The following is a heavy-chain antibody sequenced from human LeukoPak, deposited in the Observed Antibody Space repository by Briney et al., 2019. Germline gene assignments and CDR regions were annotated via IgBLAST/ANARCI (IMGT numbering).Heavy chain of an antibody. V-gene: IGHV3-30-3*01. CDR2: IEYDGGNK. CDR3: ARDSSPWYYYDRSGSNGFDP. D-gene: IGHD3-22*01. CDR1: GFTFSSYA. J-gene: IGHJ5*02. Sequence: GGSLRLSCAASGFTFSSYAIHWVRQAPGQGLEWVAVIEYDGGNKYYADSVKGRFTISRDNSKNTLFLQMNSLRAEDTAVYYCARDSSPWYYYDRSGSNGFDPWGQGTLVTVSS.